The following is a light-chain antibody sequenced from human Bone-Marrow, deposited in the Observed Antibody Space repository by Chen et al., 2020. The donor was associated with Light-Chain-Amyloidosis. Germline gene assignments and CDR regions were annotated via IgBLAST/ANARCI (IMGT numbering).Light chain of an antibody. CDR1: NIGNKN. J-gene: IGLJ3*02. CDR2: DDR. CDR3: QVWDTTRGV. V-gene: IGLV3-21*02. Sequence: SYVLTQPPSVSVAPGQTATFTCGGNNIGNKNVHWYQQKPGQAPILVVFDDRDRPSGIPERFSGSNSGNTATLTINRVEAGDEAYYYCQVWDTTRGVFGGGTKLTVL.